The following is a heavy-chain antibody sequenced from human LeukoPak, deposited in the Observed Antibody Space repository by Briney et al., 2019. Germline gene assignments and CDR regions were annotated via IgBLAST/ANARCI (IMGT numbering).Heavy chain of an antibody. V-gene: IGHV3-30*18. CDR2: ISYDGSNK. J-gene: IGHJ5*02. CDR1: GFTFSSYG. D-gene: IGHD4-11*01. Sequence: GGSLRLSCAASGFTFSSYGMHWVRQAPGKGLEWVAVISYDGSNKYYADSVKGRFTISRDNSKNTLYLQMNSLRAEDTAVYYCAKDRLQDNWFDPWGQGTPVIVSS. CDR3: AKDRLQDNWFDP.